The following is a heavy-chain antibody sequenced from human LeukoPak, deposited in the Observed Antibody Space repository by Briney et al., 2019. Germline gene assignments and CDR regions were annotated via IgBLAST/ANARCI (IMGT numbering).Heavy chain of an antibody. J-gene: IGHJ4*02. CDR1: GASIISGNYF. CDR3: ARQYEF. Sequence: SETLSLTCTVSGASIISGNYFWGWVRQPPGKRLEWIGSWHHSGITDCNPSLKSRVTIVADTSKNQFSLKLVSVAAADSAVYFCARQYEFWGQGTLVTVSS. V-gene: IGHV4-39*01. D-gene: IGHD3-10*01. CDR2: WHHSGIT.